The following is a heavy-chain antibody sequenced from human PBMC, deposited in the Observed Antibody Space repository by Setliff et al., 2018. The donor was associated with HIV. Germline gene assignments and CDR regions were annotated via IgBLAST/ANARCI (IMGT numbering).Heavy chain of an antibody. CDR1: GFTFGDYA. V-gene: IGHV3-49*04. J-gene: IGHJ4*02. D-gene: IGHD6-19*01. CDR2: IRSKAYGGTT. CDR3: TRVPYSSGWIKTDDVYFDY. Sequence: PGESLKISCTASGFTFGDYAMSWVRQAPGKGLEWVGFIRSKAYGGTTEYAASVKGRFTISRDDSKSIAYLQMNSLKTEDTAVYYCTRVPYSSGWIKTDDVYFDYWGQGTLVAVSS.